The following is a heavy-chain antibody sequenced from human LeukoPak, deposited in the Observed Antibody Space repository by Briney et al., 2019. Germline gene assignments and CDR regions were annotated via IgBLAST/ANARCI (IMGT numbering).Heavy chain of an antibody. Sequence: SQTLFLTCTVSNGSISSYDSYWSWIRQPPGKGLDWIAYIYYGGSTDSTPSLKSRVTISVDTSKNQFSLRLTSVTAADTAVYYCARVSRGGSGSGAFDIWGQGTMVTVSS. J-gene: IGHJ3*02. V-gene: IGHV4-30-4*01. D-gene: IGHD3-10*01. CDR1: NGSISSYDSY. CDR3: ARVSRGGSGSGAFDI. CDR2: IYYGGST.